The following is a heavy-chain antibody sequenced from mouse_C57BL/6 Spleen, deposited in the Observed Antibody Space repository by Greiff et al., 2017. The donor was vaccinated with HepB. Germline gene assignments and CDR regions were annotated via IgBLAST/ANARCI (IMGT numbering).Heavy chain of an antibody. V-gene: IGHV3-8*01. CDR2: ISYSGST. Sequence: EVKLVESGPGLAKPSQTLSLTCSVTGYSITSDYWNWIRKFPGNKLESMGYISYSGSTYYNPSLKSRISITRDTSKNQYYLQLNSVTTEDTATYYCARRLDYDSYWYFDVWGTGTTVTVSS. CDR1: GYSITSDY. CDR3: ARRLDYDSYWYFDV. J-gene: IGHJ1*03. D-gene: IGHD2-4*01.